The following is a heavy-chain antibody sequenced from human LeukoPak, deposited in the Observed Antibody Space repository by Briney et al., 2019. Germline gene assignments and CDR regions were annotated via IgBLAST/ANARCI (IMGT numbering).Heavy chain of an antibody. Sequence: PSETLSLTCTVSGGSISSSSYYWGWIRQPPGKGLEWIGSIYYSGSTYYNPSLKSRVTISVDTSKNQFSLKLSSVTAADTAVYYCARQTGSGLFILPGGQGTLVTVSS. CDR3: ARQTGSGLFILP. J-gene: IGHJ4*02. V-gene: IGHV4-39*07. CDR2: IYYSGST. CDR1: GGSISSSSYY. D-gene: IGHD3/OR15-3a*01.